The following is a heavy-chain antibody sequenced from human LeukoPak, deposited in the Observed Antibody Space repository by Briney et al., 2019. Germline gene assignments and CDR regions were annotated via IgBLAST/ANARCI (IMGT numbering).Heavy chain of an antibody. Sequence: GASVKVSCKASGGTFSSYAISWVRQAPGQGLEWMGGIIPIFGTANYAQKFQGRVTITTDESTSTAYMELSSLRSEDTAVYYCARARDGYNYYDAFDIWGQGTMVTVSS. D-gene: IGHD5-24*01. CDR2: IIPIFGTA. J-gene: IGHJ3*02. V-gene: IGHV1-69*05. CDR3: ARARDGYNYYDAFDI. CDR1: GGTFSSYA.